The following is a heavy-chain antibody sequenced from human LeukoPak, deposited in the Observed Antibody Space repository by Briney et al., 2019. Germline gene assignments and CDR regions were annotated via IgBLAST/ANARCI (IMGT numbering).Heavy chain of an antibody. V-gene: IGHV4-34*01. CDR2: INYSGST. D-gene: IGHD3-10*01. CDR3: ARGAYGSRNSNWFDP. Sequence: NTSETLSLTCAVYGGSFSGYYWSWIRQPPGKGLEWIGEINYSGSTNYNPSLKSRVTISVDTSKNQFSLKLTSVTAADTAVYFCARGAYGSRNSNWFDPWGQGTLVTVSS. J-gene: IGHJ5*02. CDR1: GGSFSGYY.